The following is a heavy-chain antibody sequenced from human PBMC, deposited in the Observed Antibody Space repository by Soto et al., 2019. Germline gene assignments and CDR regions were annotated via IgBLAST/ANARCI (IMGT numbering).Heavy chain of an antibody. CDR1: GFTSSSYP. Sequence: GGSLRLSCAASGFTSSSYPMSWVRQAPGKGLEWVSAISGSGGTTFYADSVQGRFTISRDNSKNTLYLQMNSLRAEDTAIYYCAKDHCSRTSCYTWNDSWGQGTLVTVSS. D-gene: IGHD2-2*02. J-gene: IGHJ4*02. CDR3: AKDHCSRTSCYTWNDS. CDR2: ISGSGGTT. V-gene: IGHV3-23*01.